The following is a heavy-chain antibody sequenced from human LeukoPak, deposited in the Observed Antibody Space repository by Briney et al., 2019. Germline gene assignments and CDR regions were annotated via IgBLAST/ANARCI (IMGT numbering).Heavy chain of an antibody. CDR1: GGTFSSYA. V-gene: IGHV1-69*04. J-gene: IGHJ5*02. CDR3: ARDSDYDFWSGYYGWFGP. CDR2: IIPILGIA. Sequence: SVTVSFKSSGGTFSSYAISWVRQAPGQGLEWMGRIIPILGIANYAQKFQGRVTITADKSTSTAYMELSSLRSEDTAVYYCARDSDYDFWSGYYGWFGPWGQGTLVTVSS. D-gene: IGHD3-3*01.